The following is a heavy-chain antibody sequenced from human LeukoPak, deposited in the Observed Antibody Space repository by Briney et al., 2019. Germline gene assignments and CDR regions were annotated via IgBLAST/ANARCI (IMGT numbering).Heavy chain of an antibody. CDR1: GGSFSGYY. Sequence: PSETLSLTCAVYGGSFSGYYWSWIRQPPGKGLEWIGEINHSGSTNYNPSLKSRVTISVDTSKNQFSLKLSSVTAAGTAVYYCASAGDSYGYSYYYYGMDVWGQGTTVTVSS. D-gene: IGHD5-18*01. J-gene: IGHJ6*02. CDR2: INHSGST. CDR3: ASAGDSYGYSYYYYGMDV. V-gene: IGHV4-34*01.